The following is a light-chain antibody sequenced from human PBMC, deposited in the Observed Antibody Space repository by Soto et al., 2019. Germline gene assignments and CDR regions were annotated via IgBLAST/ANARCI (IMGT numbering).Light chain of an antibody. CDR2: WAS. J-gene: IGKJ1*01. CDR3: QQYHTIPWT. V-gene: IGKV4-1*01. CDR1: QTVFNSTDNKTY. Sequence: TMMPHSPYSLAMSLLQRATLDCKSSQTVFNSTDNKTYLAWYRQRPGQAPTLLINWASSRPTGIPDRFSGSGSGTEFTLTINNLEAEDLAVYYCQQYHTIPWTFGQGTKVDI.